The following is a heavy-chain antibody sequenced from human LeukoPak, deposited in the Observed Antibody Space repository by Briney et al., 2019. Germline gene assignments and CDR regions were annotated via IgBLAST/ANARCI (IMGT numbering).Heavy chain of an antibody. CDR3: AKTYPEYCSGGSCYSGNDY. Sequence: SGGSLRLSCAASGFTFSSYAMSWVRQAPGKGLEWVSAISGTGGSTYYADSVKGRFTISRDNSKNTLDLQMNSLRAEDTAVYYCAKTYPEYCSGGSCYSGNDYWGQGTLVTVSS. D-gene: IGHD2-15*01. J-gene: IGHJ4*02. V-gene: IGHV3-23*01. CDR1: GFTFSSYA. CDR2: ISGTGGST.